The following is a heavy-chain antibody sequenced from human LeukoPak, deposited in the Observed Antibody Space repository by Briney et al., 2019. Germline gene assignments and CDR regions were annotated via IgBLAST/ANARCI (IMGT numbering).Heavy chain of an antibody. J-gene: IGHJ4*02. Sequence: SETLSLTCTVSGDSISNYYWSWIRQPPGKGLEWIGYIYYSGSTNYNPSLKSRVTISVDKPKNQFSLKLTSVTAADTAVYYCARARYSDSSGYYTLDYWGQGTLVTVSS. D-gene: IGHD3-22*01. CDR1: GDSISNYY. CDR2: IYYSGST. CDR3: ARARYSDSSGYYTLDY. V-gene: IGHV4-59*12.